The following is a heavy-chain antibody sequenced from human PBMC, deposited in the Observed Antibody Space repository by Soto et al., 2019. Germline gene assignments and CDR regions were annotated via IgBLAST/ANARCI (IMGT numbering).Heavy chain of an antibody. Sequence: HGDSLKISCKGSGYSFTSSWISWVRQMPGKGLEWMGRIDPSDSYTNYSPSFQGHVTISADKSISTAYLQWSSLKASDTAMYYCARHGGSPIAVADYGMDVRGQGTTVTVSS. J-gene: IGHJ6*02. V-gene: IGHV5-10-1*01. CDR1: GYSFTSSW. CDR2: IDPSDSYT. CDR3: ARHGGSPIAVADYGMDV. D-gene: IGHD6-19*01.